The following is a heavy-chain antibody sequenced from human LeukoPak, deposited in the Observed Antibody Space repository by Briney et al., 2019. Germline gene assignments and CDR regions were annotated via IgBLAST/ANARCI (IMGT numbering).Heavy chain of an antibody. J-gene: IGHJ4*02. CDR1: GYTFSRYG. Sequence: GASVKVSCKASGYTFSRYGMHWVRQAPGQRFEWMGWINAGDENTKYSQKFQGRVSITRDTSASTAYMELSSLTSEDTAVYYCARDLYGDYFDYWGQGTLVTVSS. CDR2: INAGDENT. V-gene: IGHV1-3*01. CDR3: ARDLYGDYFDY. D-gene: IGHD3-16*01.